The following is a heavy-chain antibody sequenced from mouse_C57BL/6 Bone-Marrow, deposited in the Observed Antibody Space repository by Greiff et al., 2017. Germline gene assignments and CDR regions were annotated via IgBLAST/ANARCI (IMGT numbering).Heavy chain of an antibody. Sequence: VQLQQSGPELVKPGASVKISCKAPGYAFSSSWMNWVKQRPGKGLEWIGRIYPGDGDTNYNGKFKGKATLTADKSSSTAYMQLSSLTSEDSAVYFCAYGNYEYFDVWGTGTTVTVSS. CDR3: AYGNYEYFDV. V-gene: IGHV1-82*01. CDR1: GYAFSSSW. CDR2: IYPGDGDT. D-gene: IGHD2-1*01. J-gene: IGHJ1*03.